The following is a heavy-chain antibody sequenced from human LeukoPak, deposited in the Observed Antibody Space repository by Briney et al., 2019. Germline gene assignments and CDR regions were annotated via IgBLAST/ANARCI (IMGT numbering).Heavy chain of an antibody. V-gene: IGHV3-20*04. D-gene: IGHD3-22*01. CDR1: GFTFSSYW. CDR3: ARPNYYSDSSGYYYAPSHFDY. Sequence: GGSLRLSCAASGFTFSSYWMSWVRQAPGKGLEWVSGINWNGGSTGYADSVKGRFTISRDNAKNSLYLQMNSLRAEDTALYYCARPNYYSDSSGYYYAPSHFDYWGQGTLVTVSS. CDR2: INWNGGST. J-gene: IGHJ4*02.